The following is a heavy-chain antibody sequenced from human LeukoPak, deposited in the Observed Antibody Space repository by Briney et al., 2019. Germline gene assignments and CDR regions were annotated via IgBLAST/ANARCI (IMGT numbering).Heavy chain of an antibody. CDR3: ARALDSLGGLSLPDY. CDR2: IHPSTGHP. D-gene: IGHD3-16*02. V-gene: IGHV7-4-1*02. CDR1: GYSFTNYA. Sequence: ASVKVPCKASGYSFTNYAMNWVRQAPGKGLEFMGWIHPSTGHPAYAQGFSGRFVFSLDTSVTTTYLQISDLKAEDTAVYFCARALDSLGGLSLPDYWGQGTLVTVSS. J-gene: IGHJ4*02.